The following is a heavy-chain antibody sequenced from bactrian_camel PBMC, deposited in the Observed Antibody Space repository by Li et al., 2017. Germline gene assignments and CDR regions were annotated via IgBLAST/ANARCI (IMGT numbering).Heavy chain of an antibody. D-gene: IGHD2*01. Sequence: HVQLVESGGGSVQPGGSLKLACAASERAYSSWCMGWFRQRPASGREGIAVIGSDGAINYADSVKGRFTISSDNARNTLYLQMDDLEPEDSAMYVCAVDRGSFRREVISNPEYGRKAEYSYSGQGTQVTVS. CDR1: ERAYSSWC. CDR2: IGSDGAI. J-gene: IGHJ4*01. CDR3: AVDRGSFRREVISNPEYGRKAEYSY. V-gene: IGHV3S57*01.